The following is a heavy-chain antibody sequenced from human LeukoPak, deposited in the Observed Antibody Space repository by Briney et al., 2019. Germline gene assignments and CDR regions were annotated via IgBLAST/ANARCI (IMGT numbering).Heavy chain of an antibody. J-gene: IGHJ4*02. D-gene: IGHD3-10*01. CDR1: GGSFSGYY. CDR2: INHSGST. V-gene: IGHV4-34*01. Sequence: SETLSLTCAVYGGSFSGYYWSWIRQPPGKGLEWIGEINHSGSTNYNPSLKSRVTISVDTSKNQFSLKLSSVTAADTAVYYCASTTTRSKVRGVDYWGQGTLVTVSS. CDR3: ASTTTRSKVRGVDY.